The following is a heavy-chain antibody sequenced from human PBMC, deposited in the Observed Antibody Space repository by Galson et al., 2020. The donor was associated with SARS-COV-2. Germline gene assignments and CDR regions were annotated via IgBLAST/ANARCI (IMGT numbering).Heavy chain of an antibody. D-gene: IGHD2-2*01. CDR3: ARDRVVAAGTPGEY. CDR1: GYTFNSYG. CDR2: ISVYSGNT. Sequence: ASVKSCKASGYTFNSYGVNWVRRAPGQGLEWMGWISVYSGNTNYAQKFQGRVSMTADTSTSTAYMELRSLRSDDTAVYYCARDRVVAAGTPGEYWGQGTQVTIYS. J-gene: IGHJ4*02. V-gene: IGHV1-18*01.